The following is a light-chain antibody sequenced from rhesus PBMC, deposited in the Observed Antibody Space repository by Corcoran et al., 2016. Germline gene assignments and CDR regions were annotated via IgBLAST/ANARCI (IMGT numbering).Light chain of an antibody. Sequence: DIQMTQSPSSLSASVGDTVTITCRASQGISNYLAWYQQKPGKAPKPLIYYASNLESGVPSRFSGSGSGKDFTLTSSSLQPDNFAIYYCQQHKSYPPTFGQGTKVEIK. CDR3: QQHKSYPPT. CDR1: QGISNY. CDR2: YAS. J-gene: IGKJ1*01. V-gene: IGKV1S14*01.